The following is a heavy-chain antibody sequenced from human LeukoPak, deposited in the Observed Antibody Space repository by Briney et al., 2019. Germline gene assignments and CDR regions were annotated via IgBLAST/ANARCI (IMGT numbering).Heavy chain of an antibody. V-gene: IGHV3-33*01. J-gene: IGHJ4*02. D-gene: IGHD2-15*01. CDR3: AREGDIAVTKYYFDY. CDR2: IWYDGSNK. CDR1: GFTFSSYG. Sequence: PGWSLRLSCATSGFTFSSYGIHWVRQAPGKGLEWVAVIWYDGSNKYYADSVKGRFTISRDNSKNTLYLQMHTLRVEDTAVYYCAREGDIAVTKYYFDYWGQGTLVTVSS.